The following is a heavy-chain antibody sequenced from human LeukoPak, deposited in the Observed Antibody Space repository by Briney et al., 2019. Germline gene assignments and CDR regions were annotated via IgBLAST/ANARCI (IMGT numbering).Heavy chain of an antibody. CDR3: AIPTIGYYCYMDV. CDR1: GGSISSGSYY. CDR2: IYTSGST. Sequence: SETLSLTCTVSGGSISSGSYYWSWIRQPAGKGLEWIGRIYTSGSTNYNPSLKSRVTISVDTSKNQFSLKLSSVTAADTAVYYCAIPTIGYYCYMDVWGKGTTVTVSS. D-gene: IGHD1-26*01. J-gene: IGHJ6*03. V-gene: IGHV4-61*02.